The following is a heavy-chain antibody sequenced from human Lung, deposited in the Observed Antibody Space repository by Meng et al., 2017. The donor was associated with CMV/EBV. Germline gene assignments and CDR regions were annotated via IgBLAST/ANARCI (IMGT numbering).Heavy chain of an antibody. CDR2: IYWDDDK. CDR3: ALFTGSWFDP. Sequence: QITLKEAGPTLVKPPQTLTMTCTFSGFSLSTSEVGVGWIRQPPGKALEWLAVIYWDDDKRYSPSLKSRLTITKDTSKNQVVLKLTNMDPVDTATYYCALFTGSWFDPWGQGTLVTVSS. V-gene: IGHV2-5*02. CDR1: GFSLSTSEVG. D-gene: IGHD1-14*01. J-gene: IGHJ5*02.